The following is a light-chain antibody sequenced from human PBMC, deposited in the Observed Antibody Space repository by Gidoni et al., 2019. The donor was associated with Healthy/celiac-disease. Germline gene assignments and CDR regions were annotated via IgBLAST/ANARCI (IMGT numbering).Light chain of an antibody. CDR2: DAS. CDR1: QSISSW. Sequence: GDRVTITCRASQSISSWLAWYKQKPGKAPKLLIYDASSLESVVPTRFSGSGSGTEFTLTISSLQPDDFATYYCQQNNRYSRTFGQGTKVEIK. J-gene: IGKJ1*01. CDR3: QQNNRYSRT. V-gene: IGKV1-5*01.